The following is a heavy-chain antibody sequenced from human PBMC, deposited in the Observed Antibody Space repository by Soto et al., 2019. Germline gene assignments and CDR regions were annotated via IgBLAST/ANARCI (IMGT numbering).Heavy chain of an antibody. CDR3: AHVLTGLWIEDYLWYYLEY. Sequence: QITLRESCPTLVKPTQTLTLTCTCSGFSLNTREVGVGWIRQPPGKALAWIARIFWDDDKRYIPSLKTRLNISKDTSKSQVVLKMTNMDPVDTATYYCAHVLTGLWIEDYLWYYLEYWGQVTLVTLSS. D-gene: IGHD3-10*01. J-gene: IGHJ4*02. CDR1: GFSLNTREVG. V-gene: IGHV2-5*02. CDR2: IFWDDDK.